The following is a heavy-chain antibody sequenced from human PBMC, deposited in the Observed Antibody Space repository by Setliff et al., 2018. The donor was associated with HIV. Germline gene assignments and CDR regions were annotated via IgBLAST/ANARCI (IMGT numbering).Heavy chain of an antibody. CDR3: ARQHGDYALAS. D-gene: IGHD4-17*01. CDR2: LYYSGNT. V-gene: IGHV4-59*04. CDR1: GGSINSYY. Sequence: PSETLSLTCTVSGGSINSYYWSWIRQPPGKGLEWIASLYYSGNTYYNPSLKSRVTILVDIAKKQFYLKLRSVTAADTAVYYCARQHGDYALASWGRGTLVTVSS. J-gene: IGHJ5*01.